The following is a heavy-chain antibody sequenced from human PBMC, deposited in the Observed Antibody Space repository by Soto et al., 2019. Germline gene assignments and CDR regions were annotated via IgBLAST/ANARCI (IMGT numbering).Heavy chain of an antibody. CDR3: ASESGGKVYGMDV. V-gene: IGHV4-31*03. Sequence: SSETLSLTCTVSGGSISSGGYYWSWIRQHPGKGLDWIGYIYYSGSTYYNPSIKSRVTISVDTSKNQFSLKLSSVTAADAAVYYCASESGGKVYGMDVWGQGTTVTVSS. D-gene: IGHD2-15*01. CDR2: IYYSGST. CDR1: GGSISSGGYY. J-gene: IGHJ6*02.